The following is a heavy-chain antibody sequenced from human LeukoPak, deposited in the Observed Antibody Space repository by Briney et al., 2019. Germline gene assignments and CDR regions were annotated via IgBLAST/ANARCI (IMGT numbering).Heavy chain of an antibody. CDR1: GFTFSSYS. V-gene: IGHV3-21*01. CDR2: ISSSSSYI. J-gene: IGHJ6*02. Sequence: GGSLRLSCAASGFTFSSYSMNWVRQAPGKGLEWASSISSSSSYIYYADSVKGRFTISRDNARNSLYLQMNSLRAEDTAVYYCARDPPAHGMDVWGQGTTVTVSS. D-gene: IGHD2-2*01. CDR3: ARDPPAHGMDV.